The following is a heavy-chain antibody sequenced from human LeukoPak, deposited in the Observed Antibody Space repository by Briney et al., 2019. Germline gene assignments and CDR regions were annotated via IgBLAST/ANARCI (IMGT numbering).Heavy chain of an antibody. CDR2: IDAGNGRT. CDR3: ARGIWSTTLTAYYLDY. D-gene: IGHD2-21*02. J-gene: IGHJ4*02. CDR1: VYDFTKYA. V-gene: IGHV1-3*03. Sequence: GASVKVSCKASVYDFTKYAVQWVRQAPGQRREGMGWIDAGNGRTKYSPDFQGRVIISRDTSASIAYMELSSLRSDDMAVYYCARGIWSTTLTAYYLDYWGQGTLVTVSS.